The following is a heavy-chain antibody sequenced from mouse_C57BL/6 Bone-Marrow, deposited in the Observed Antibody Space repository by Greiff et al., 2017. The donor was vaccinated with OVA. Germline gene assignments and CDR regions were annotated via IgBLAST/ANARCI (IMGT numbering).Heavy chain of an antibody. V-gene: IGHV7-3*01. J-gene: IGHJ3*01. CDR2: IRNKANGYTT. CDR1: GFTFTDYY. Sequence: EVQVVESGGGLVQPGGSLSLSCAASGFTFTDYYMSWVRPPPGKALEWLGFIRNKANGYTTEYSASVKGRFTISRDNSQSILYLQMNALRAEDSATDYCARSLITTARFAYWGQGTLVTVSA. CDR3: ARSLITTARFAY. D-gene: IGHD1-1*01.